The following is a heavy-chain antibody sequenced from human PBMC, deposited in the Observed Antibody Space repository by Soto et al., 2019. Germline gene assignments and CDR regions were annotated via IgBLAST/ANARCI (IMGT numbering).Heavy chain of an antibody. D-gene: IGHD6-19*01. CDR3: TPLALKYSSGWYEFSD. Sequence: EVQLVESGGGLVKPGGSLRLSCAASGFTFSNVWMNWVRQAPGKGLEWVGRIKSKTDGGTTDYAAPVKGRFTISRDGSKNTLYLQMNSLKTEDTAVYYCTPLALKYSSGWYEFSDWGQGTRVTVSS. V-gene: IGHV3-15*07. CDR2: IKSKTDGGTT. CDR1: GFTFSNVW. J-gene: IGHJ4*02.